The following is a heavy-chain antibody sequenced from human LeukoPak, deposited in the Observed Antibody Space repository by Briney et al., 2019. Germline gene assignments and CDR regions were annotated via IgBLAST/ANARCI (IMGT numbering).Heavy chain of an antibody. CDR2: INTDGSST. Sequence: GGSLRLSCAASGFTFSTYWMHWVRQAPGKGLVWVSRINTDGSSTNYADSVKGRFTISRDNARNTLYLQMNSLRAEDTAVHYCASPKRGGAFDMWGQGTVVTVSS. J-gene: IGHJ3*02. D-gene: IGHD2-15*01. V-gene: IGHV3-74*01. CDR3: ASPKRGGAFDM. CDR1: GFTFSTYW.